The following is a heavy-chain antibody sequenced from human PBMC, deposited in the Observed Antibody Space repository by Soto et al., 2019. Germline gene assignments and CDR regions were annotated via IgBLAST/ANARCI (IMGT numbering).Heavy chain of an antibody. CDR3: AKDYSSGWYFNY. D-gene: IGHD6-19*01. V-gene: IGHV3-23*01. CDR1: GFTFSSYA. CDR2: ISGSGGST. Sequence: GGSLRLSCAASGFTFSSYAMSWVRQAPGKGLEWVSAISGSGGSTYYADSVKGRFTISGDNSKNTLYLQMNSLRAEDTAVYYCAKDYSSGWYFNYWGQGTLVTVSS. J-gene: IGHJ4*02.